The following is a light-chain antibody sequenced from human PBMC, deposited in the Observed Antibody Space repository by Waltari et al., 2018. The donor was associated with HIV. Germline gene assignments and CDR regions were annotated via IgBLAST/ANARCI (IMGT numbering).Light chain of an antibody. J-gene: IGLJ2*01. CDR1: SSNIGSNS. V-gene: IGLV1-44*01. CDR3: ATWDDTLNGVI. CDR2: STN. Sequence: QSVLTQPPSASGTPGQRVTISCSGGSSNIGSNSVHWYQQLPGTAPRLLLYSTNQRPSRVPDRFSGSKSGTSASLAISVRQSEYEADYYCATWDDTLNGVIFGGGTKLTVL.